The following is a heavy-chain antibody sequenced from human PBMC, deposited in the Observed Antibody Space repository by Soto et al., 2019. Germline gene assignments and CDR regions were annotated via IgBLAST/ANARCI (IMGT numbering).Heavy chain of an antibody. CDR1: GFTFSSYA. CDR2: ISGSGGST. CDR3: AKATRRTDIVVVPAALDY. Sequence: GGSLRLSCAASGFTFSSYAMSWVRQAPGKGLEWVSAISGSGGSTYYADSVKGRFTISRENSKNTLYLQMNSLRAEDTAVYYCAKATRRTDIVVVPAALDYWGQGTLVTVSS. V-gene: IGHV3-23*01. D-gene: IGHD2-2*01. J-gene: IGHJ4*02.